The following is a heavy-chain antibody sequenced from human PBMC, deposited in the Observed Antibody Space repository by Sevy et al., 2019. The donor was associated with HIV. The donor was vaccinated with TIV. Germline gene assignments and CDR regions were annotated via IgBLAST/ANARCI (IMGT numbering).Heavy chain of an antibody. CDR3: AKRATDYGSGTYYGVSLDY. V-gene: IGHV3-9*01. Sequence: GGSLRLSCAASGFTFDDYAMHWVRQAPGKGLEWVSGITWNSGSIDYADSVRGRFTISRDNAKNSLYRQMNSLRAEDTALYYCAKRATDYGSGTYYGVSLDYWGQGALVTVSS. CDR2: ITWNSGSI. CDR1: GFTFDDYA. J-gene: IGHJ4*02. D-gene: IGHD3-10*01.